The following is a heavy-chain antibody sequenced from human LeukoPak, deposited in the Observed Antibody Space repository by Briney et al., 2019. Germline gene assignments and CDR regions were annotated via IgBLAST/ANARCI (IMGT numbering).Heavy chain of an antibody. Sequence: GGSLRLSCEASGFNFNTYSMAWVRQAPGKGLEWVSIISRASESIFYADSVKGRFTISRDNAKNTLYLQMNSLRAEDTAVYYCASDFWSGYYTPMGVNYWGQGTLVTVSS. CDR1: GFNFNTYS. CDR3: ASDFWSGYYTPMGVNY. V-gene: IGHV3-21*01. D-gene: IGHD3-3*01. CDR2: ISRASESI. J-gene: IGHJ4*02.